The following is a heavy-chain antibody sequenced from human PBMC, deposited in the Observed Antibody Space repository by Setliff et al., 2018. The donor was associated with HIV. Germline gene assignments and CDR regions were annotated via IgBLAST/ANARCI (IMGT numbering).Heavy chain of an antibody. CDR1: GASTNAYF. D-gene: IGHD6-19*01. CDR2: IYTSGIT. J-gene: IGHJ4*02. Sequence: SETLSLTCNVSGASTNAYFLSWVRHPAGKGLEWIGHIYTSGITNHNPSLKSRVTMSLDTSKEQFSLRLRSVTAADTAIYYCAREPSPSQWQPLYFDVWGRGIRVTVSS. CDR3: AREPSPSQWQPLYFDV. V-gene: IGHV4-4*07.